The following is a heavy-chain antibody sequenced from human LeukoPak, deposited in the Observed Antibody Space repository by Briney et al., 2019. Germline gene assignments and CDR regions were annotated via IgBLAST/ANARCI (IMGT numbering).Heavy chain of an antibody. J-gene: IGHJ4*02. Sequence: GESLKTFCDGSGYSFTSYWIGWGRPMPRKGLEWMGIIYPGDSDTRYSPSFQGQVTISADKSNSTAYLQWSSLKASDTAMYYCARHSDSRSYLVGLFEYWGQGSLVTVSS. D-gene: IGHD3-10*01. CDR1: GYSFTSYW. CDR2: IYPGDSDT. V-gene: IGHV5-51*01. CDR3: ARHSDSRSYLVGLFEY.